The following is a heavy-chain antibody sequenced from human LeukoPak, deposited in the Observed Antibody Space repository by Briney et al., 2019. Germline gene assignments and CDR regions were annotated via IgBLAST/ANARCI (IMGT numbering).Heavy chain of an antibody. CDR1: GGSFSGYY. CDR2: INHSGST. Sequence: SETLSLTCAVYGGSFSGYYWSWIRQPPGKGLELIGEINHSGSTNYNPSLKSRVTISVDTSKNQFSLKLSSVTAADTAVYYCARFWSGVDYLDYWGQGTLVTVSS. V-gene: IGHV4-34*01. J-gene: IGHJ4*02. D-gene: IGHD2-8*01. CDR3: ARFWSGVDYLDY.